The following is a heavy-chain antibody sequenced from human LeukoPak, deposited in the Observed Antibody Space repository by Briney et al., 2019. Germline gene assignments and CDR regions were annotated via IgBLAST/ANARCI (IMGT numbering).Heavy chain of an antibody. J-gene: IGHJ4*02. Sequence: PSETLSLTCTVSGGSINSSSYYWGWIRQPPGKGLEWIGSIYYSGSTYYNPSLKSRVTISVDTSKNQFSLKLSSVTAADTAVYYCARHMVVRGSYFGYWGQGTLVTVSS. CDR3: ARHMVVRGSYFGY. V-gene: IGHV4-39*01. CDR1: GGSINSSSYY. D-gene: IGHD1-26*01. CDR2: IYYSGST.